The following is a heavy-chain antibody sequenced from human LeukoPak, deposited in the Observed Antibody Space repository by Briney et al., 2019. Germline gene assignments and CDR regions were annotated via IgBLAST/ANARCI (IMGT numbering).Heavy chain of an antibody. CDR3: ARDRIAAAGISKPYRIDY. J-gene: IGHJ4*02. D-gene: IGHD6-13*01. CDR1: GYTFSSYG. CDR2: INTNTGNP. V-gene: IGHV7-4-1*02. Sequence: ASVKVSCKASGYTFSSYGISWVRQAPGQGLEWMGWINTNTGNPTYAQGFTGRFVFSLDTSVSTAYLQISSLKAEDTAVYYCARDRIAAAGISKPYRIDYWGQGTLVTVSS.